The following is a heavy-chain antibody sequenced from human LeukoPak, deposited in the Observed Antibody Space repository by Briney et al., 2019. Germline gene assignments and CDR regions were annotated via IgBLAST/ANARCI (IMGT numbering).Heavy chain of an antibody. D-gene: IGHD3-10*01. Sequence: GRSLRLSCAASGFTFSSYGMHWVRQAPGKGLEWVAVIWYDGSNKYYADSVKGRFTISRDNSKNTLYLQMNSLRAEDTAVYYCAKDHPPMVRGVIPRPFDYWGQGTLVTVSS. J-gene: IGHJ4*02. CDR1: GFTFSSYG. V-gene: IGHV3-33*06. CDR2: IWYDGSNK. CDR3: AKDHPPMVRGVIPRPFDY.